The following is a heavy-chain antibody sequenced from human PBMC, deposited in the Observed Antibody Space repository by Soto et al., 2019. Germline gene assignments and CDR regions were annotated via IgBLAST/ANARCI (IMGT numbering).Heavy chain of an antibody. D-gene: IGHD6-19*01. V-gene: IGHV4-59*08. J-gene: IGHJ4*02. Sequence: QVQLQESGPGLVRPSETLSLTCTVSSDSISSYYWIWIRQSPGKGLEWIGYTDYSGNTNYNPSIKRRVTKSGGTSKNQFSLRLSSVTAADTAVYYCARAVGDPLYYLDYWGQGTLVTVSS. CDR1: SDSISSYY. CDR2: TDYSGNT. CDR3: ARAVGDPLYYLDY.